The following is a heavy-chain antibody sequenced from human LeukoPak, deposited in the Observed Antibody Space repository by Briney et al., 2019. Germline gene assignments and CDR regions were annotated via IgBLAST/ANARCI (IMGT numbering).Heavy chain of an antibody. D-gene: IGHD3-22*01. V-gene: IGHV3-7*01. CDR3: ARPYYYDSSGYSPSGY. J-gene: IGHJ4*02. CDR2: IKQDGSEK. CDR1: GFTFSSYW. Sequence: GGSLRLSCAASGFTFSSYWMSWVRQTPGKGLEWVANIKQDGSEKYYVDSVKGRFTISRDNAKNSLYLQMNSLRAEDTAVFYCARPYYYDSSGYSPSGYWGQGTLVTVSS.